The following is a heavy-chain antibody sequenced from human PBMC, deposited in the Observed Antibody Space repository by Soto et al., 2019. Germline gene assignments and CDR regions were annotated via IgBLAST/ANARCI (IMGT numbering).Heavy chain of an antibody. D-gene: IGHD2-15*01. J-gene: IGHJ4*02. CDR2: IYYSGST. Sequence: PSETLSLTCTVSGGSISSSSYYWGWIRQTPGKGLEWIGYIYYSGSTNYNPSLKSRVTMLIDMSKDQFSLKLTSVSAADTAVYYCAAAPRYWGQGILVTVSS. CDR1: GGSISSSSYY. V-gene: IGHV4-61*05. CDR3: AAAPRY.